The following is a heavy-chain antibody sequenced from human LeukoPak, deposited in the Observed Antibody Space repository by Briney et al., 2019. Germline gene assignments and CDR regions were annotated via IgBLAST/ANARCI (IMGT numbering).Heavy chain of an antibody. J-gene: IGHJ4*02. CDR3: ARGKVGYSYFDY. V-gene: IGHV3-21*01. CDR2: ISSSSAYI. D-gene: IGHD5-18*01. Sequence: PGGSLRLSCAASGFTFSTYSMNWVRQAPGEGLEWVSSISSSSAYIHYADSVKGRFTISRDNAKNSLYLQMNSLRDTDTAVYYCARGKVGYSYFDYWGQGTLVTVSS. CDR1: GFTFSTYS.